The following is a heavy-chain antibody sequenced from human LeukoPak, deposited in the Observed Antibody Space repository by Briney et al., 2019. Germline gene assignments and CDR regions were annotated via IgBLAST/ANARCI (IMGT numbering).Heavy chain of an antibody. V-gene: IGHV3-9*01. CDR2: ISWNSGSI. Sequence: GGSLRLSCAGSGFIFNNYAMHWVRQPPGKGLEWVSGISWNSGSIDYADSVKGRFTISRDNAQNSLYLQMDSLRVEDTAMYYCARDGYWCRDYWGQGTLVTVSS. D-gene: IGHD2-8*02. CDR3: ARDGYWCRDY. J-gene: IGHJ4*02. CDR1: GFIFNNYA.